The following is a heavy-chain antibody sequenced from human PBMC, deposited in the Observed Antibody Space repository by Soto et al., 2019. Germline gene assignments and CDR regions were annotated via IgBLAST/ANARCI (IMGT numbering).Heavy chain of an antibody. J-gene: IGHJ4*02. D-gene: IGHD3-10*01. CDR2: IYYSGST. V-gene: IGHV4-39*01. CDR1: GGSISSSSYY. CDR3: ARRGYYYGSGSLWDY. Sequence: QLQLQESGPGLVKPSETLSLTCTVSGGSISSSSYYWGWIRQPPGKGLEWIGSIYYSGSTYYNPSLKSRVTISVDTSKNQFSLKLSPVTAADTAVYYCARRGYYYGSGSLWDYWGQGTLVTVPS.